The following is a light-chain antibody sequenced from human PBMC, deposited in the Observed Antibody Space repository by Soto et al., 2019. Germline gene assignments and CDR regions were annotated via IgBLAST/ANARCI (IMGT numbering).Light chain of an antibody. CDR1: SSDVGGYNY. J-gene: IGLJ1*01. Sequence: QSALTQPPSASGSFGQSVTISCTGTSSDVGGYNYVSWYQQHPGKAPKLMIYEVSERPSGVPDRFSGSRSGNTASLTVSGLQADDEADYYCSQYSGTNYHYVFGTGTKVT. V-gene: IGLV2-8*01. CDR2: EVS. CDR3: SQYSGTNYHYV.